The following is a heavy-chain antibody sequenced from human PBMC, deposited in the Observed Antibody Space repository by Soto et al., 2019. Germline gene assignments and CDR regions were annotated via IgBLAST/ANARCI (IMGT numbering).Heavy chain of an antibody. J-gene: IGHJ4*02. CDR3: ARQIYDSDTGPNFQYYFDS. CDR1: GYSFAGYW. CDR2: IDPSDSQT. Sequence: GESLKISCKGSGYSFAGYWITWVRQEPGKGLEWMGRIDPSDSQTYYSPSFRGHVTISVTKSITTVFLQWSSLRASDTAMYYCARQIYDSDTGPNFQYYFDSWGQGTPVTVSS. V-gene: IGHV5-10-1*01. D-gene: IGHD3-22*01.